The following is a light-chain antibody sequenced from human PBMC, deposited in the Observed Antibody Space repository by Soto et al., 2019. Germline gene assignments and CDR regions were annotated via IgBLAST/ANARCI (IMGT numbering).Light chain of an antibody. CDR3: QAWDSSTVV. V-gene: IGLV3-1*01. J-gene: IGLJ2*01. Sequence: SYELTQPPSVSVSPGQTASITCCVDKLGDKYACWYQQKPGQSPVLVIYQDSKRPSGIPERFSGSNSGNTATLTISGTQAMDEADYYCQAWDSSTVVFGGGTKVTVL. CDR2: QDS. CDR1: KLGDKY.